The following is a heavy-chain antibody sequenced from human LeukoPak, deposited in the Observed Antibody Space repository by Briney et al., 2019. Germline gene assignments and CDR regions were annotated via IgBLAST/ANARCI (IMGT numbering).Heavy chain of an antibody. V-gene: IGHV1-69*05. Sequence: GSSVKVSCKASGGTYSSYAISWVRQAPGQGLEWMGGIIPIFGTANYAQKFQGRVTITTDESTSTAYVELSSLRSEDTAVYYCARDAYYYDTAGLYLNYFYGMDVWGQGTTVTVSS. CDR1: GGTYSSYA. CDR3: ARDAYYYDTAGLYLNYFYGMDV. CDR2: IIPIFGTA. D-gene: IGHD3-22*01. J-gene: IGHJ6*02.